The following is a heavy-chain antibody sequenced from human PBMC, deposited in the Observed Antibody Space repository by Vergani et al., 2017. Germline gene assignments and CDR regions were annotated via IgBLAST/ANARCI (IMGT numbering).Heavy chain of an antibody. V-gene: IGHV1-8*01. Sequence: QVQLVQSGAEVKKPGASVKVSCKASGYTFTSYDINWVLQATGQGLEWMGWMNPNSGNTGYAQKFQGRVTMTRNTSISTAYLELSSLRSEDTAVYYCARGAKGGRIVVVPAALYYYYYYMDVWGKGTTVTVSS. CDR3: ARGAKGGRIVVVPAALYYYYYYMDV. CDR1: GYTFTSYD. J-gene: IGHJ6*03. D-gene: IGHD2-2*01. CDR2: MNPNSGNT.